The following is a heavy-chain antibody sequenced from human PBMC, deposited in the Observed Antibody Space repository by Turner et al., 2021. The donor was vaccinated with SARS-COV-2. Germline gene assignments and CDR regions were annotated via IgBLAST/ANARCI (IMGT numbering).Heavy chain of an antibody. CDR2: IYYSGSN. D-gene: IGHD3-10*01. Sequence: QLQLQESGPGLVKPSGTLSLTCTVSGGSISSSSHYWGWIRQPPGRGLEWIGHIYYSGSNYYNPSLKSRVTISVDTSKNQFSLKLSSVTAADTAVYYCARLVRRAEYYFDYWGQGTLVTVSS. J-gene: IGHJ4*02. V-gene: IGHV4-39*01. CDR1: GGSISSSSHY. CDR3: ARLVRRAEYYFDY.